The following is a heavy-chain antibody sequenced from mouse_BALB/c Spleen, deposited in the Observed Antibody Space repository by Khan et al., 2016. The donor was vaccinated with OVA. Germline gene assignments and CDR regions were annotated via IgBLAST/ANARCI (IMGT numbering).Heavy chain of an antibody. CDR3: VSPNWFAY. J-gene: IGHJ3*01. V-gene: IGHV14-3*02. CDR2: IDPAIANT. CDR1: GFNIKDTY. Sequence: VQLKQSGAELVKPGASVKLSCTASGFNIKDTYMHWVKQRPEQGLEWIGRIDPAIANTKYDPKFQGKATITADTSSTTVYLQLSSLTSEDTAVYYCVSPNWFAYWGQGTLVTVSA.